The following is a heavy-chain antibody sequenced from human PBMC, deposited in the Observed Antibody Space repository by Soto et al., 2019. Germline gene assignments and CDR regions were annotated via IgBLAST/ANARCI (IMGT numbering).Heavy chain of an antibody. J-gene: IGHJ6*02. V-gene: IGHV3-23*01. D-gene: IGHD2-2*01. CDR1: GFTFSSYA. Sequence: PGGSLRLSCAASGFTFSSYAMSWVRQAPGKGLEWVSAISGSGGSTYYADSVKGRFTISRDNSKNTLYLQMNGLRAEDTAVYYCAKDYCSSTSCYWPLYYGMDVWGQGTTVTVSS. CDR3: AKDYCSSTSCYWPLYYGMDV. CDR2: ISGSGGST.